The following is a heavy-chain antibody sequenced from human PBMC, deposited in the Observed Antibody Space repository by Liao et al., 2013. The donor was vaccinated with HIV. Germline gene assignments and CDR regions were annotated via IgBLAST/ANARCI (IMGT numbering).Heavy chain of an antibody. D-gene: IGHD3-22*01. J-gene: IGHJ5*02. Sequence: QLQLQEPGPGLVKPSETLSLTCTVSGASISSSSYYWGWIRQSPGKGLEWIGNIYYSGSTYYNPSLKSRLTISVDTSKNQFSLKLRSVTAADTAVYYCARDSDSSGRFDPLGPGDP. CDR1: GASISSSSYY. V-gene: IGHV4-39*07. CDR2: IYYSGST. CDR3: ARDSDSSGRFDP.